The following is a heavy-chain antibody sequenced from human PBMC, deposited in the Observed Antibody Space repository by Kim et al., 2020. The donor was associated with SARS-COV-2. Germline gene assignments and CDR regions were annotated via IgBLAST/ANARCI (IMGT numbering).Heavy chain of an antibody. V-gene: IGHV3-7*03. D-gene: IGHD3-10*01. J-gene: IGHJ6*02. CDR2: IKQDGSEK. Sequence: GGSLRLSCAASGFTFSSYWMSWVRQAPGKGLEWVANIKQDGSEKYYVDSVKGRFTISRDNAKNSLYLQMNSLRAEDTAVYYCARQSPYYYGSGSYYKPIAHYYYGMDVWGQGTTVTVSS. CDR1: GFTFSSYW. CDR3: ARQSPYYYGSGSYYKPIAHYYYGMDV.